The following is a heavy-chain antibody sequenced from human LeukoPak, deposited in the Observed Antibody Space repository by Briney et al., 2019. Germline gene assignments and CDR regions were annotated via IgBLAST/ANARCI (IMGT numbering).Heavy chain of an antibody. J-gene: IGHJ4*02. Sequence: SETLSLTCAVYGGSFGSSYWSWIRQPPGKGLEWIGEINHSGSTNYNPSLKSRVTISVDTSKNQFSLKLSSITGAETAVYYCAGSSTWYDPLDYGGQGTLVSVSS. V-gene: IGHV4-34*01. D-gene: IGHD6-13*01. CDR2: INHSGST. CDR1: GGSFGSSY. CDR3: AGSSTWYDPLDY.